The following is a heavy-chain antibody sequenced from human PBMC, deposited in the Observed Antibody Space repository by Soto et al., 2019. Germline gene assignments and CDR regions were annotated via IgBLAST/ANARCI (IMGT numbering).Heavy chain of an antibody. Sequence: QVQLVESGGGLVKPGGSLRLSCAASGFTSSDYYMSWIRQAPGKGLEWVSYISSSGSTIYYADSVKGRFTISRDNAKNSLYLQMNSLRAEDTAVYYCARVLGYCSGGSCYSSTFYFDYWGQGTLVTVSS. CDR2: ISSSGSTI. D-gene: IGHD2-15*01. CDR1: GFTSSDYY. CDR3: ARVLGYCSGGSCYSSTFYFDY. V-gene: IGHV3-11*01. J-gene: IGHJ4*02.